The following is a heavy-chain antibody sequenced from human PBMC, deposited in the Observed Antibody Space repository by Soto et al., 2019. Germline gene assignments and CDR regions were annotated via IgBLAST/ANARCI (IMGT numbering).Heavy chain of an antibody. J-gene: IGHJ4*02. D-gene: IGHD3-3*01. V-gene: IGHV4-4*02. CDR1: GGSISSSNW. CDR2: IYHSGST. CDR3: ARKNIGVSAPLDY. Sequence: QVQLQESGPGLVKPSGTLSLTCAVSGGSISSSNWWSWVRQPPGKGLEWIGEIYHSGSTNYNPSLKCRVTISVDKSKNQFSLKHSSVTAADTAVYYCARKNIGVSAPLDYWGQRTLFTVTS.